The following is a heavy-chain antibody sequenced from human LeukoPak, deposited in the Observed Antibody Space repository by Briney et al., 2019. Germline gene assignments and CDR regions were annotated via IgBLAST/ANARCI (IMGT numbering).Heavy chain of an antibody. J-gene: IGHJ6*03. V-gene: IGHV4-61*02. CDR3: ARDLVGYCSSTSCQSYYYYYMDV. CDR2: IYTSGST. Sequence: PSETLSLTCTVSGGSISSGSYYWSWIRQPAGKGLEWIGRIYTSGSTNYNPSLKSRVTISVDTSKNQFSLKLSSVTAADTAVYYCARDLVGYCSSTSCQSYYYYYMDVWGKGTTVTAS. CDR1: GGSISSGSYY. D-gene: IGHD2-2*01.